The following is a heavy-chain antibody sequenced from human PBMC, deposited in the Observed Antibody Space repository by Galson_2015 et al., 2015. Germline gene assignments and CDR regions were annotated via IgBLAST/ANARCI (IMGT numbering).Heavy chain of an antibody. V-gene: IGHV1-3*01. J-gene: IGHJ4*02. D-gene: IGHD4-23*01. CDR3: ATEGVVKAAFDY. Sequence: KVSCKDSGYTFTRYAMHWVRQAPGQRLEWMGWINAGNGNTKYSQKFQGRVTITRDMSTSTAYMELSSLRSEDTAVYYCATEGVVKAAFDYWGQGTLVTVSS. CDR1: GYTFTRYA. CDR2: INAGNGNT.